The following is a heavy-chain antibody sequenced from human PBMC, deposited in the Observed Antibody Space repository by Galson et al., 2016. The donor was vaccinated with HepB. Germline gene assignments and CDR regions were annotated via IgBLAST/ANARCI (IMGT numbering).Heavy chain of an antibody. Sequence: SETLSLTCAVSGGSISGNNWWSWVRQPPGKRLEWIGEIYHSGITYYNPSLKSRATMFVDKSKNHFSLNLTSVTAADTAVYYCARGYYDTTGHYYGRAFDIWGQGTTVPVSS. CDR2: IYHSGIT. J-gene: IGHJ3*02. CDR1: GGSISGNNW. V-gene: IGHV4-4*02. CDR3: ARGYYDTTGHYYGRAFDI. D-gene: IGHD3-22*01.